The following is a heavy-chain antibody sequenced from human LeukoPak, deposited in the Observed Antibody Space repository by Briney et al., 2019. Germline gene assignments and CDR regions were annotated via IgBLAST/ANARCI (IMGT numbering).Heavy chain of an antibody. CDR1: GGSISSGSDY. V-gene: IGHV4-31*03. D-gene: IGHD2-15*01. CDR2: IYYSGST. J-gene: IGHJ3*02. CDR3: ARVAPHGGGSLLAFDI. Sequence: SETLSLTCTVSGGSISSGSDYWSWIRQHPGKGLEWIGYIYYSGSTYYSPSLKSRVTISIDTSKNQLSLKLSSVTAADTAVYYCARVAPHGGGSLLAFDIWGQGTTVTVS.